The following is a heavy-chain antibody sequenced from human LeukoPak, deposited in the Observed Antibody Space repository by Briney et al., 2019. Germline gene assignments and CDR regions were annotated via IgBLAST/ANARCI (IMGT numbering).Heavy chain of an antibody. D-gene: IGHD3-3*01. V-gene: IGHV1-18*04. CDR1: GYTFTGYY. Sequence: ASVKVSCKASGYTFTGYYMHWARQAPGQGLEWMGWISAYNGNTNYAQKLQGRVTMTTDTSTSTAYMELRSLRSDDTAVYYCARDHKGYDFWSGYRNWFDPWGQGTLVTVSS. CDR2: ISAYNGNT. J-gene: IGHJ5*02. CDR3: ARDHKGYDFWSGYRNWFDP.